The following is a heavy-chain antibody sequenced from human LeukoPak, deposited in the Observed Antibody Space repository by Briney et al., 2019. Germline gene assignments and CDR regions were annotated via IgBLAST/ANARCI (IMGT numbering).Heavy chain of an antibody. CDR3: ARPSSGCGY. V-gene: IGHV3-48*01. Sequence: GGTLRLSCAASGFTFSSYSMNWVRQAPGKGLEWVSYISSSSSTIYYADSVKGRFTISRDNAKNSLYLQMNSLRAEDTAVYYCARPSSGCGYWGQGTLVTVSS. J-gene: IGHJ4*02. CDR2: ISSSSSTI. D-gene: IGHD6-19*01. CDR1: GFTFSSYS.